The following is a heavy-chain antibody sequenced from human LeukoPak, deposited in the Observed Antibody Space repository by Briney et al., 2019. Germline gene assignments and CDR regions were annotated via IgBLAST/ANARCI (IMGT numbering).Heavy chain of an antibody. CDR1: GYTFTSYD. CDR2: MNPNSGNT. Sequence: ASVKVSCNASGYTFTSYDINWVRQATGQGLEWMGWMNPNSGNTGYAQKFQGRVTITRNTSISTAYMELSSLRSEDTAVYYCARDIAVVVPADYFDYWGQGTLVTVSP. D-gene: IGHD2-2*01. J-gene: IGHJ4*02. V-gene: IGHV1-8*03. CDR3: ARDIAVVVPADYFDY.